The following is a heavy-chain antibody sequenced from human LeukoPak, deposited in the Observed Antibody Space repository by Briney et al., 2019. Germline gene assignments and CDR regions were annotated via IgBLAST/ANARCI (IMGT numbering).Heavy chain of an antibody. V-gene: IGHV3-23*01. CDR2: ISGSGGST. CDR3: AKDHNLDYDFWSGTFDY. Sequence: GGSLRLSCAASGFTFSSYAMSWVRQAPGKGLEWVSAISGSGGSTYYADSVKGRFTISRDNSKNTLYLQMNRLRAEDTAVYYCAKDHNLDYDFWSGTFDYWGQGTLITVSS. CDR1: GFTFSSYA. D-gene: IGHD3-3*01. J-gene: IGHJ4*02.